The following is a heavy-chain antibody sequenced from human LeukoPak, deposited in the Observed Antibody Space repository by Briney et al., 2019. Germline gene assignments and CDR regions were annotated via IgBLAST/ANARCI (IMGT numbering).Heavy chain of an antibody. CDR2: ISSSSIYI. CDR1: GFTFSSYS. J-gene: IGHJ4*02. V-gene: IGHV3-21*01. CDR3: ARDSLDGGATDY. D-gene: IGHD1-1*01. Sequence: GGSLRLSCAACGFTFSSYSMNWVRQAPGKGLEWVSSISSSSIYIYYADSVKGRFTISRDNAKNSLYLQMNSLRAEDTAVYYCARDSLDGGATDYWGQGTLVTVSS.